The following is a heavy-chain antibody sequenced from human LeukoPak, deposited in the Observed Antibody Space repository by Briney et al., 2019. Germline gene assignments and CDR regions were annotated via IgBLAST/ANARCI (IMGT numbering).Heavy chain of an antibody. CDR1: GGSFSGYY. D-gene: IGHD6-6*01. Sequence: SETLSLTCAVYGGSFSGYYWSLIRQPAGKGLEWIGEINHSGSANYNPSLKSRVTISVDTSKNQFSLKLSSVTAADTAVYYCARAVEAYSSSTDWGQGTLVTVSS. V-gene: IGHV4-34*01. J-gene: IGHJ4*02. CDR3: ARAVEAYSSSTD. CDR2: INHSGSA.